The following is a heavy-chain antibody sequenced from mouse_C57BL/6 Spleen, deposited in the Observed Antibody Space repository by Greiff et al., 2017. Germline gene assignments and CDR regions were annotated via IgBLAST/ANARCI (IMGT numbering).Heavy chain of an antibody. CDR2: IGPGSGST. Sequence: VQLQQSGAELARPGASVKLSCKASGYTFTSYGISWVKQRTGQGLEWIGKIGPGSGSTYYNEKFKGKATLTADKSSSTAYMQLSSLTSEDSAVYFCARFTGPYWGQGTTLTVSS. V-gene: IGHV1-81*01. J-gene: IGHJ2*01. D-gene: IGHD1-1*01. CDR1: GYTFTSYG. CDR3: ARFTGPY.